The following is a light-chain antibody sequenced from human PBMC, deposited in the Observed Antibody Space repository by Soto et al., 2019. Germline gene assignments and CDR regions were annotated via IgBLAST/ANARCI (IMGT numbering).Light chain of an antibody. CDR1: QSVNSN. J-gene: IGKJ1*01. CDR2: GAS. CDR3: HQYNNGLT. V-gene: IGKV3-15*01. Sequence: EIVMTQSPATLSVSPGERATLSCRASQSVNSNLAWYQQKPGQAPRLLIYGASTRATGVPARFSGSGSGTDFIITVSSLQAEDFAVYFCHQYNNGLTFGQGTKVEIK.